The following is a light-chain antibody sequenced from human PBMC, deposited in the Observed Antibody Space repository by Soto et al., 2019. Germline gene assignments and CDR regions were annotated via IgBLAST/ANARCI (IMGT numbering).Light chain of an antibody. J-gene: IGKJ1*01. Sequence: PGERATLSCRASQSVSSSYLAWYQQKPGQAPRLLIYGASSRATGIPDRFSGSGSGTDFTLTISRLEPEDFAVYNCQQYGTSPPTFGQGTKVDIK. CDR3: QQYGTSPPT. CDR2: GAS. CDR1: QSVSSSY. V-gene: IGKV3-20*01.